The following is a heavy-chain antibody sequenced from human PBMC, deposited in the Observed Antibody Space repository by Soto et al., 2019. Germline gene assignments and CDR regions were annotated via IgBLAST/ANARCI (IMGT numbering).Heavy chain of an antibody. CDR3: ATDRSSGDTYYFDY. D-gene: IGHD3-22*01. J-gene: IGHJ4*02. CDR2: ITSSGSST. CDR1: GFTFNTYA. Sequence: EVQLLESGGGLVQPGGSLRLSCAASGFTFNTYAMSWVRQAPGKGLERVSSITSSGSSTYYADSVKGRFTISRDNSKNTLYLQMNSLRADDTAVYYGATDRSSGDTYYFDYWGQGTLVTVSS. V-gene: IGHV3-23*01.